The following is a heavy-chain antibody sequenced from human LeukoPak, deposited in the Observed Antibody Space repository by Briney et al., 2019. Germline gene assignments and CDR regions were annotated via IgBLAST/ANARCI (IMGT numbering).Heavy chain of an antibody. CDR3: ARDGTSGYFPWYFDL. CDR2: IYYSGST. D-gene: IGHD3-22*01. V-gene: IGHV4-59*01. Sequence: PSETLSLTCTVSGASISSYYWSWIRQPPGKGLEWIGYIYYSGSTNYSPSLQSRVTISVDTSRNQCSLKLTSVTAADTAVYYCARDGTSGYFPWYFDLWGRGTLVTVSS. CDR1: GASISSYY. J-gene: IGHJ2*01.